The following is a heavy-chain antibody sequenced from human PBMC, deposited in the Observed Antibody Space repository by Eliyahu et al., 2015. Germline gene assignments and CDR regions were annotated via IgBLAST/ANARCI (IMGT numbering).Heavy chain of an antibody. CDR2: IYYTGSN. V-gene: IGHV4-39*01. D-gene: IGHD3-3*01. CDR3: ARHRGDFWGAYYPLDS. Sequence: QLQLHESGPGLVKPSETLSLTCSVSGGSLRDGNYCWGWVRQSPAKGLEWIATIYYTGSNYVNPSLRSRVTISIDTPKSQFSLRMTSVTGADTAQYYCARHRGDFWGAYYPLDSWGRGTLVTVSS. CDR1: GGSLRDGNYC. J-gene: IGHJ4*02.